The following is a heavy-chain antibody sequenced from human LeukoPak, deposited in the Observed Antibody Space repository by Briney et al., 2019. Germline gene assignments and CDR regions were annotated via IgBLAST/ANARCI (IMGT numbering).Heavy chain of an antibody. CDR1: GYTLTELS. J-gene: IGHJ3*02. V-gene: IGHV1-24*01. D-gene: IGHD4-23*01. CDR2: FDPEDGET. CDR3: ATGNYGGNSGGDAFDI. Sequence: GASVKVSCKVSGYTLTELSMHWVRQAPGKGLEWMGGFDPEDGETIYAQKFQGRVTMTEDTSTDTAYMELSSLRSEDTAVYYCATGNYGGNSGGDAFDIWGQGTMVTVSS.